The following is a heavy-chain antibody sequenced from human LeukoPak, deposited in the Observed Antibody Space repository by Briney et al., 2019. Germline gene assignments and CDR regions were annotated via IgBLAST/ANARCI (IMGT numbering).Heavy chain of an antibody. CDR3: ARHPYQLLWLSWFDP. D-gene: IGHD2-2*01. Sequence: SETLSLTCTVSGGSSSSSRYYWGWIRQPPGKGLEWIGSIYYSGSTYYNPSLKSRVTISVDTSKNQFSLKLSSLTAADTAVYYCARHPYQLLWLSWFDPWGQGTLVTVSS. CDR2: IYYSGST. V-gene: IGHV4-39*01. J-gene: IGHJ5*02. CDR1: GGSSSSSRYY.